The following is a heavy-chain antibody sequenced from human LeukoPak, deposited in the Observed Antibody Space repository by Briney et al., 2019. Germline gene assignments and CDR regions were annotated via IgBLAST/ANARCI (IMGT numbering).Heavy chain of an antibody. D-gene: IGHD3-3*01. CDR1: GFTFSSYG. Sequence: PGGSLRLSCAASGFTFSSYGMHWVRQAPGKGLEWVAVIPYDGSNKYYADSVKGRFTISRDNSKNTLYLQMNSLRAEDTAVYYCAKEGGITIFGVVIPTGMDVWGKGTTVTVSS. J-gene: IGHJ6*03. CDR2: IPYDGSNK. V-gene: IGHV3-30*18. CDR3: AKEGGITIFGVVIPTGMDV.